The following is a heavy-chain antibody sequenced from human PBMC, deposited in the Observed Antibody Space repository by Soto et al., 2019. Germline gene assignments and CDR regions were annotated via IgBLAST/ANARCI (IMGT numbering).Heavy chain of an antibody. J-gene: IGHJ3*01. Sequence: ELQLVESGGGLVQPGGSVRLSCAVSGLTVSNNYMSWVRQAPGKGLEWVSHIYSGGDTFYSNSVRGRFTISRDSSKNTLYLQMDSLRVEDTAVYYCARDPGGSVDLGVWGQGTMVTVSS. V-gene: IGHV3-66*01. D-gene: IGHD3-10*01. CDR3: ARDPGGSVDLGV. CDR1: GLTVSNNY. CDR2: IYSGGDT.